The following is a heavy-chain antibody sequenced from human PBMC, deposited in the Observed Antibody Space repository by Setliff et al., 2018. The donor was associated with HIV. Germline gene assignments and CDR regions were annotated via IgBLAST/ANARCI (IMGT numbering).Heavy chain of an antibody. V-gene: IGHV1-58*01. D-gene: IGHD5-12*01. CDR1: GFTFSGSV. Sequence: ASVKVSCKASGFTFSGSVVQWVRQARGQRLEWIGRIVVGSGKTDYAQKFQNRVTITRDMSTSTAYMELSSLRSEDTAIYYCVFFRRSGYEWSDFWGQGALVTVS. J-gene: IGHJ4*02. CDR2: IVVGSGKT. CDR3: VFFRRSGYEWSDF.